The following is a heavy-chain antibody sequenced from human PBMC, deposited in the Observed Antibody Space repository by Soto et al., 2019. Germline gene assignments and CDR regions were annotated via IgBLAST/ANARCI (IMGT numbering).Heavy chain of an antibody. Sequence: GGSLRLSCAASGFTFDDYAMHWVRQAPGKGLEWVSGISWNSGSIGYADSVKGRFTISRDNAKNSLYLQMNSLRAEDTALYYCAKSHYGSGSYYFGYYYGMDVWGQGTTVTVSS. CDR2: ISWNSGSI. V-gene: IGHV3-9*01. CDR1: GFTFDDYA. D-gene: IGHD3-10*01. J-gene: IGHJ6*02. CDR3: AKSHYGSGSYYFGYYYGMDV.